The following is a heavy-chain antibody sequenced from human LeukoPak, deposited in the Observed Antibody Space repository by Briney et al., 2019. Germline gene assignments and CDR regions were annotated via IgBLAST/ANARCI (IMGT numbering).Heavy chain of an antibody. CDR3: ARVGIAAAGYFDY. Sequence: SETLSLTCAVYGGSFSGYYWSWIRQPPGKGLEWIGRIYTSGSTNYNPSLKSRVTMSVDTSKNQFSLKLSSVTAADTAVYYCARVGIAAAGYFDYWGQGTLVTVSS. V-gene: IGHV4-59*10. D-gene: IGHD6-13*01. CDR2: IYTSGST. J-gene: IGHJ4*02. CDR1: GGSFSGYY.